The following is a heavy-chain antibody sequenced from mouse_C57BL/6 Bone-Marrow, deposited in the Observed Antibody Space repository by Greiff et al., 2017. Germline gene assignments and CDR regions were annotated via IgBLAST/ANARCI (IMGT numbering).Heavy chain of an antibody. CDR2: IDPENGDT. CDR3: TFTTIVAPFAY. V-gene: IGHV14-4*01. D-gene: IGHD1-1*01. CDR1: GFNIKDDY. Sequence: EVQLQQSGAELVRPGASVKLSCTASGFNIKDDYMHWVKQRPEQGLEWIGWIDPENGDTEYASKFQGKATITAATSSNTAYLQLSSLTSEDTAVYYCTFTTIVAPFAYGGQGTLVTVSA. J-gene: IGHJ3*01.